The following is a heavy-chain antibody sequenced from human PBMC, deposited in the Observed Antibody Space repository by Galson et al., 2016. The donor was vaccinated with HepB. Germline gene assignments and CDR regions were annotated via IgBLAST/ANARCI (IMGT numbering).Heavy chain of an antibody. CDR2: IIPVLNTV. CDR1: RGTFSGYG. J-gene: IGHJ4*02. D-gene: IGHD5-12*01. CDR3: ATGYSGYEH. Sequence: SCKASRGTFSGYGIHWVRQAPGQGLEWMAAIIPVLNTVDYAQKFHGRVTITADKSTSTAYMELSSLRSDDRAIYYCATGYSGYEHWGQGTLVTVSS. V-gene: IGHV1-69*06.